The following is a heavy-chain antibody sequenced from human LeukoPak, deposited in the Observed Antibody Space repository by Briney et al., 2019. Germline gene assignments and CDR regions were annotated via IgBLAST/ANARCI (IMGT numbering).Heavy chain of an antibody. CDR1: GFTFSSYA. CDR3: APRRFLAY. CDR2: ISYDGSNK. Sequence: GRSLRLSCAASGFTFSSYAMHWVRQAPGKGLEWVAVISYDGSNKYYADSVKGRFTISRDNSKNTLYLQMNSLRAEDTAVYYCAPRRFLAYWGQGTLVSVSS. J-gene: IGHJ4*02. V-gene: IGHV3-30-3*01. D-gene: IGHD3-3*01.